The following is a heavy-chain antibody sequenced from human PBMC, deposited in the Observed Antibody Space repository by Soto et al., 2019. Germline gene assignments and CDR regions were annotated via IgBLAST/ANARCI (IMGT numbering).Heavy chain of an antibody. CDR3: ARHTADILTGYSPNWFDP. CDR2: IYFSGTT. Sequence: SENLSLTCTVSGGSISSRNNYWGWIRQSPGKGLEWIGSIYFSGTTYYNPSLESRVTISVDTSKNQFSLRLSSVTAADTAIYYCARHTADILTGYSPNWFDPWGQGTLVTVSS. D-gene: IGHD3-9*01. CDR1: GGSISSRNNY. V-gene: IGHV4-39*01. J-gene: IGHJ5*02.